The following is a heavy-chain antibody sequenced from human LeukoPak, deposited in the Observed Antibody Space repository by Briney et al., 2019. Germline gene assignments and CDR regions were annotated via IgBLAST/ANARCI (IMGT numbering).Heavy chain of an antibody. CDR3: AAQSARDTAMATALDY. Sequence: ASVKVSCKVSGYTLTELSMHWVRQAPGKGLEWMGGFDPEDGETIYAQKFQGRVTMTEDTSTDTAYMELSSLRSEDTAVYYCAAQSARDTAMATALDYWGQGTLVTVSS. CDR2: FDPEDGET. V-gene: IGHV1-24*01. D-gene: IGHD5-18*01. J-gene: IGHJ4*02. CDR1: GYTLTELS.